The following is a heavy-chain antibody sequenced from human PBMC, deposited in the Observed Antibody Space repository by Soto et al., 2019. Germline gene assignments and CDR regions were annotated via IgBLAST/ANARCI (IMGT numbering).Heavy chain of an antibody. CDR1: GFIFSTNV. D-gene: IGHD1-20*01. V-gene: IGHV3-30*03. CDR2: MSPSGAEK. J-gene: IGHJ4*02. CDR3: ALDNIPGAPDYFDY. Sequence: QVQLVESGGDVVQPGTSLRLSCAASGFIFSTNVLHWVRQAPGKGLEWVAVMSPSGAEKYYTDSVKGRFTISRDNSKNTLNLQMNSLTTDDTAVYYCALDNIPGAPDYFDYWGQGTLVTVSS.